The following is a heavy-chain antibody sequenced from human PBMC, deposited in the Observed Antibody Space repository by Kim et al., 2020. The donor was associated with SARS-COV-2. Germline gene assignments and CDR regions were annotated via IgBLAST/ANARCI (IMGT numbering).Heavy chain of an antibody. CDR2: INPSGGST. J-gene: IGHJ6*02. CDR1: GYTFTSYY. D-gene: IGHD6-13*01. CDR3: ARDPTITSAGTFEYYYYGMDV. Sequence: ASVKVSCKASGYTFTSYYMHWVRQAPGQGLEWMGIINPSGGSTSYAQKFQGRVTMTRDTSTSTVYMELSSLRSEDTAVYYCARDPTITSAGTFEYYYYGMDVWGQGTTVTVSS. V-gene: IGHV1-46*01.